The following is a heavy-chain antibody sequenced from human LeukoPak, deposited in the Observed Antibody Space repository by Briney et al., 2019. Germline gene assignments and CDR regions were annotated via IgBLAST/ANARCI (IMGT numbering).Heavy chain of an antibody. CDR3: ARAPERWYSYGSYTYHYMDV. V-gene: IGHV4-59*01. CDR1: GGSISSYS. D-gene: IGHD4-23*01. J-gene: IGHJ6*03. CDR2: VSYSGST. Sequence: PSETLSLTCSVSGGSISSYSWNWIRQPPGKGLEWIGSVSYSGSTNYNPSLESRVTISVDTSKNQISLKLSSVTAADTAIYYCARAPERWYSYGSYTYHYMDVWGRGTTVTVSS.